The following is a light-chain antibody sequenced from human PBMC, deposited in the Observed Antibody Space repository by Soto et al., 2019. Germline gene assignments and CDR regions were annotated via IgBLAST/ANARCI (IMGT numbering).Light chain of an antibody. J-gene: IGLJ3*02. CDR3: SSYAGSNILV. CDR2: EVT. V-gene: IGLV2-8*01. Sequence: QSALTQPPSASGSPGQSVTISCTGPSSDVGGYNYVSWYQQHPGKVPKIMIYEVTKRPSGVPDRFSGSKSGNTASLTVSGLQAEDEADYYCSSYAGSNILVFGGGTKLTVL. CDR1: SSDVGGYNY.